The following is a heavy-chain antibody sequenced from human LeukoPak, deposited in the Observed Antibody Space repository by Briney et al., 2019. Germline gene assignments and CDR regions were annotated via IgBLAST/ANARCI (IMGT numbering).Heavy chain of an antibody. CDR2: IWYDGSNK. V-gene: IGHV3-33*06. CDR1: GFTFSSYG. D-gene: IGHD1-26*01. CDR3: AKDRSGSYPFYFDY. J-gene: IGHJ4*02. Sequence: GRSLRLSCAASGFTFSSYGMHLVRQAPGKGLQRVAVIWYDGSNKYYADYVKGRFTISRDNSKNTLYLQMNSLRAEDTAVYYCAKDRSGSYPFYFDYWGQGTLVTVSS.